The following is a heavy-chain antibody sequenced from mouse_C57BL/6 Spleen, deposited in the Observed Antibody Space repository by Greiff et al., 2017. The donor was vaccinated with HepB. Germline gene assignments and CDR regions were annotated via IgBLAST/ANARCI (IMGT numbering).Heavy chain of an antibody. CDR3: ARKRGYYGNYGAMDY. CDR1: GYTFTDYY. Sequence: EVQLQQSGPELVKPGASVKISCKASGYTFTDYYMNWVKQSHGKSLEWIGDINPNNGGTSYNQKFKGKATLTVDKSSSTAYMELRSLTSEDSAVYYCARKRGYYGNYGAMDYWGQGTSVTVSS. V-gene: IGHV1-26*01. J-gene: IGHJ4*01. CDR2: INPNNGGT. D-gene: IGHD2-1*01.